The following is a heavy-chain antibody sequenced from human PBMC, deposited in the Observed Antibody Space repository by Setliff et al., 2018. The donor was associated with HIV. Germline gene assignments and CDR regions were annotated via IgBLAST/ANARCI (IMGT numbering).Heavy chain of an antibody. V-gene: IGHV1-2*02. D-gene: IGHD3-3*01. CDR1: GYTFTDYY. J-gene: IGHJ4*02. CDR2: INPKFGGT. Sequence: GASVKVCCKASGYTFTDYYFHWVRQAPGQGLDWMGWINPKFGGTLYAQKFQGRVVMTRDMSTSTVYMELSSLTSDDAAVYYCARDLSTHWSGYSLAYWGQGTLVTVSS. CDR3: ARDLSTHWSGYSLAY.